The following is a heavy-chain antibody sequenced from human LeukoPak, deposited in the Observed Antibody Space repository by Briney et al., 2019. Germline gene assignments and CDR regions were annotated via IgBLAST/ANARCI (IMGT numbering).Heavy chain of an antibody. J-gene: IGHJ5*02. CDR2: IYHSGST. D-gene: IGHD2-15*01. Sequence: PSGTLSLTCAVSGGSISSSNWWSWVRQPPGKGLEWIGEIYHSGSTNYNPSLKSRVTISVDKSKNQFSLKLSSVTAADTAVYYCARGGRYCSGGSCYSSFDPWGQGTLVTVSS. V-gene: IGHV4-4*02. CDR1: GGSISSSNW. CDR3: ARGGRYCSGGSCYSSFDP.